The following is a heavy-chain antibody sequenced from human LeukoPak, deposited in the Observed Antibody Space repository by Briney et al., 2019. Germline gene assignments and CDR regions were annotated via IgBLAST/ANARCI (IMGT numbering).Heavy chain of an antibody. CDR1: GFAFNTYG. V-gene: IGHV3-30*02. CDR2: IRHDGAYK. Sequence: PGGSLTLSCVASGFAFNTYGMHWVRQAPGEGLEWVASIRHDGAYKYYADSVKGRFTISRDNPKNMVYLQMNRPRVEDTAVYYCAKEKVSEIGYYDYWGQGILVAVSS. J-gene: IGHJ4*02. CDR3: AKEKVSEIGYYDY.